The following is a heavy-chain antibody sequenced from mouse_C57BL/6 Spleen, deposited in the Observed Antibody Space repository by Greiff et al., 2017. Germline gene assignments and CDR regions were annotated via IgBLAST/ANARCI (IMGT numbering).Heavy chain of an antibody. CDR1: GYTFTDYN. CDR3: ARVDWDVRDFDY. Sequence: VQLKESGPELVKPGASVKIPCTASGYTFTDYNMDWVKQGHGKSLEWIGDINPNNGGTIYNKKFKGKATLTVDKSSSTAYMELRSLTSEDTAVYYCARVDWDVRDFDYWGQGTTLTVSS. V-gene: IGHV1-18*01. CDR2: INPNNGGT. D-gene: IGHD4-1*01. J-gene: IGHJ2*01.